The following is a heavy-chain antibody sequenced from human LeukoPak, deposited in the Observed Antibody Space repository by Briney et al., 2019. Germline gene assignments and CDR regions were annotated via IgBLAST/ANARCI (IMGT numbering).Heavy chain of an antibody. CDR3: AKDSAPVAYNWNDLFDY. CDR2: ISYDGSNK. D-gene: IGHD1-20*01. Sequence: PGRSLRLSCAASGFTFSSYGMHWVRQAPGKGLEWVAVISYDGSNKYYADSVKGRFTISRDNSKNTLYLQMNRLRAEDTAVYYCAKDSAPVAYNWNDLFDYWGQGTLVTVSS. J-gene: IGHJ4*02. V-gene: IGHV3-30*18. CDR1: GFTFSSYG.